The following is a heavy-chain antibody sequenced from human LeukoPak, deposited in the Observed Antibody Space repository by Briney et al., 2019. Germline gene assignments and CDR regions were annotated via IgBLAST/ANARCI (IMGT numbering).Heavy chain of an antibody. CDR3: ARRRDDSSGYYYDY. J-gene: IGHJ4*02. CDR2: IYPGDSDT. D-gene: IGHD3-22*01. V-gene: IGHV5-51*01. CDR1: GYSFTSYW. Sequence: GESLKISCKGSGYSFTSYWIGWVRQMPGKGLGWMGSIYPGDSDTRYSPSFQGQVTISADKSISTAYLQWSSPKASDTAMYYCARRRDDSSGYYYDYWGQGTLVTVSS.